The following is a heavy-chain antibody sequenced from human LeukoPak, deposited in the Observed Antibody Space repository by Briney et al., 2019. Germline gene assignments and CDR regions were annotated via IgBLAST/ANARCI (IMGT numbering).Heavy chain of an antibody. Sequence: GGSLRLSCAASGFTFSSYSMDWVRQAPGKGLEWVSSISSSSSYIYYADSVKGRFTISRDNAENSLYLQMNSLRAEDTVVYYXARRKLEDAFDIWGQGXXVTVXX. CDR2: ISSSSSYI. V-gene: IGHV3-21*01. J-gene: IGHJ3*02. CDR3: ARRKLEDAFDI. D-gene: IGHD6-6*01. CDR1: GFTFSSYS.